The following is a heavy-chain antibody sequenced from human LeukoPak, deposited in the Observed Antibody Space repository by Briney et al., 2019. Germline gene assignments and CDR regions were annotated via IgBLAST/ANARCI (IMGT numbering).Heavy chain of an antibody. J-gene: IGHJ4*02. Sequence: GGSLRLSCAASGFTFSSYSMNWVRQAPGKGLEWVSYISSSSSTIYYADSVKGRFTISRDNAKSTLYLQVSSLRAEDTAVYYCAREGYTGSYPDYWGQGTLVTVSS. CDR3: AREGYTGSYPDY. D-gene: IGHD1-26*01. CDR2: ISSSSSTI. CDR1: GFTFSSYS. V-gene: IGHV3-48*04.